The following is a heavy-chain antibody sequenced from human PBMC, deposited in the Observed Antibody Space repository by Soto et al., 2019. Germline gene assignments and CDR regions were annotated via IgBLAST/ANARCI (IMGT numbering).Heavy chain of an antibody. V-gene: IGHV3-30-3*01. CDR2: ISYDGSNK. CDR3: ARVVAPAAMDYYYYGLDV. CDR1: GFTFSDYA. D-gene: IGHD2-2*01. Sequence: ALRLSCAASGFTFSDYAMHWVRQAPGKGLEWVALISYDGSNKYYADSVKGRFTISRDNFKNTLYLQMNSLRAEDTAVYFCARVVAPAAMDYYYYGLDVWGQGATVTVSS. J-gene: IGHJ6*02.